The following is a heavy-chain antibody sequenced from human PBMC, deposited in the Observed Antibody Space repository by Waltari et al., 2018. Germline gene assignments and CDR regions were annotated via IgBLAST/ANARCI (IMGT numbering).Heavy chain of an antibody. Sequence: QVQLQQWGAGLLKPSETLSLTCAVYGGSFSGYYWSWIRQPPGKGLEWIGELNHSGSTNYNPSLKGRVTISVDTSKSQFSLKLSSVTAADTAVYYCARLPRYYYYMDVWGKGTTVTVSS. CDR1: GGSFSGYY. CDR2: LNHSGST. J-gene: IGHJ6*03. V-gene: IGHV4-34*01. CDR3: ARLPRYYYYMDV.